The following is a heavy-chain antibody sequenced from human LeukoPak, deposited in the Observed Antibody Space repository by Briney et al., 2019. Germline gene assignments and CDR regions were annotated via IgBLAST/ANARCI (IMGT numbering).Heavy chain of an antibody. CDR1: GFTFDGHA. D-gene: IGHD5-18*01. Sequence: PGGSLRLSCAASGFTFDGHAMHSVCQAPGKGLEWVSVICGDGDRTYNADSVKGRFTVSRDNSKNSLYLQLNSLRSEDTALYYCAKDARLIHLWAIVYYYYYVDVWGKGTAVTVSS. CDR2: ICGDGDRT. V-gene: IGHV3-43*02. J-gene: IGHJ6*03. CDR3: AKDARLIHLWAIVYYYYYVDV.